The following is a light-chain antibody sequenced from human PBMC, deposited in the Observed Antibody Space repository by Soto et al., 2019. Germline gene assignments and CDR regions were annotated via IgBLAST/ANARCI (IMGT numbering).Light chain of an antibody. Sequence: EIVLTQSPGTLSVSPGERVTLSCRASQSISINLAWYQHKPGQAPRLLIHGASTRATGVPARISGSGSGTEFTLTISSLQSEDFAVYYCQQFRNWPWTFGQGTKVDI. CDR2: GAS. V-gene: IGKV3D-15*01. CDR1: QSISIN. J-gene: IGKJ1*01. CDR3: QQFRNWPWT.